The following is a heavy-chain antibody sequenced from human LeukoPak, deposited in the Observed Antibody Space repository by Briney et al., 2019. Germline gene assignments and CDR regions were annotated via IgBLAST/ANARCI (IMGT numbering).Heavy chain of an antibody. CDR3: ARCIAAAGTVDWFDP. V-gene: IGHV4-38-2*01. CDR2: IYHSGST. Sequence: PSETLSLTXAVSGYSISSGYYWGWIRQPPGKGLEWIGSIYHSGSTYYNPSLKSRVTKSVDTSKNQFSLKLSSVTAADTAVYYCARCIAAAGTVDWFDPWGQGTLVTVSS. D-gene: IGHD6-13*01. CDR1: GYSISSGYY. J-gene: IGHJ5*02.